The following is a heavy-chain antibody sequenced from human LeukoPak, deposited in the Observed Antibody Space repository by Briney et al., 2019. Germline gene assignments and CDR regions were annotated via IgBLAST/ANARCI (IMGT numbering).Heavy chain of an antibody. CDR3: ASYSGYAQ. D-gene: IGHD5-12*01. CDR1: GYTFTTHD. J-gene: IGHJ4*02. Sequence: ASVKVSCKASGYTFTTHDLTWVRQATGQGLEWMGWMNPNSGNTGYAQKFQGRVTISRNTSITTAYMELSGLTSEDTAVYYCASYSGYAQWGQGTLVTVSS. V-gene: IGHV1-8*01. CDR2: MNPNSGNT.